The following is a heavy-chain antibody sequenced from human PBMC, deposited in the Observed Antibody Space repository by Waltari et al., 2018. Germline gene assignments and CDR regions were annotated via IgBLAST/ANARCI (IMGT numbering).Heavy chain of an antibody. D-gene: IGHD3-10*01. V-gene: IGHV4-38-2*02. CDR1: GYSISSGYY. Sequence: QVQLQESGPGLVKPSETLSLTCAVSGYSISSGYYGGWIRQPPGKGLEWIGSIYHSGSTYYNPSLKSRVTISVDTSKNQFSLKLSSVTAADTAVYYCAREVKYYGSGSYRGWFDPWGQGTLVTVSS. CDR3: AREVKYYGSGSYRGWFDP. CDR2: IYHSGST. J-gene: IGHJ5*02.